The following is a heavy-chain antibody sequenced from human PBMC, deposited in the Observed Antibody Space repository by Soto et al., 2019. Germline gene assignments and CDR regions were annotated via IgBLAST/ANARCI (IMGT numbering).Heavy chain of an antibody. J-gene: IGHJ5*02. CDR2: IYPGDSDT. V-gene: IGHV5-51*01. D-gene: IGHD3-3*01. CDR3: ARMAALEWLRGPFDP. Sequence: GESLKISCKGSGYSFTSYWIGWVRQMPGKGLEWMGIIYPGDSDTRYSPSFQGQVTISADKSISTAYLQWSSLKASDTAMYYCARMAALEWLRGPFDPWGQGTLVTVSS. CDR1: GYSFTSYW.